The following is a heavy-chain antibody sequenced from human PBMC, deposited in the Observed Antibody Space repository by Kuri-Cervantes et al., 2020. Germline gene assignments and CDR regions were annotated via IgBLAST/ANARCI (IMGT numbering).Heavy chain of an antibody. CDR3: AKDESIAVADDAFDI. Sequence: GESLKISCAASGFTFSSYWMSWVRQAPGKGLEWVANIKQDGSEKYYVDSVKGRFTISRDNAKNSLYLQMNSLRAEDTAVYYCAKDESIAVADDAFDIWGQGTMVTDSS. CDR2: IKQDGSEK. J-gene: IGHJ3*02. D-gene: IGHD6-19*01. V-gene: IGHV3-7*01. CDR1: GFTFSSYW.